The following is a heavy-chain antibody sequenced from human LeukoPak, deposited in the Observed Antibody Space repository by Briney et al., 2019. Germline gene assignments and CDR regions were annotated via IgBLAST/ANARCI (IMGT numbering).Heavy chain of an antibody. CDR3: AATIVDIVATDNA. CDR2: IKQDGSEK. D-gene: IGHD5-12*01. V-gene: IGHV3-7*01. J-gene: IGHJ4*02. Sequence: PGGSLRLSCAASGFTFSSYWMSWVRQAPGKGLERVANIKQDGSEKYYVDSVKGRFTISRDNAKNSLYLQMNSLRAEDTAVYYCAATIVDIVATDNAWGQGTLVTVSS. CDR1: GFTFSSYW.